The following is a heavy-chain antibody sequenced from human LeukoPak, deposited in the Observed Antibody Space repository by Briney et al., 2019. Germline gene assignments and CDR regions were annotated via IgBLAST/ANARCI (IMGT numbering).Heavy chain of an antibody. D-gene: IGHD6-19*01. CDR2: ISYDGSNK. V-gene: IGHV3-30*18. CDR3: AKRRSPGSGWYFENYFDY. J-gene: IGHJ4*02. Sequence: GGSLRLSCAASGFTFSSYGMYWVRQAPGKGLEWVAVISYDGSNKYYADSVKGRFTISRDNSKNTLYLQMNSLRAEDTAVYYCAKRRSPGSGWYFENYFDYWGQGTLVTVSS. CDR1: GFTFSSYG.